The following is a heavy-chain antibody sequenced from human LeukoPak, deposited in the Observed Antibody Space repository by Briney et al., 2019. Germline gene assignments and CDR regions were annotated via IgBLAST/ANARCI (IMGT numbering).Heavy chain of an antibody. Sequence: PGRSLRLSCAASGFTFDDYAMNWVRQAPGKGLEWVSGISWNSGSIGYADSVKGRFTISRDNAKNSLYLQMNSLRAEDTALYYCAKDNRRIQLGAFDIWGQGTMVTVSS. J-gene: IGHJ3*02. CDR3: AKDNRRIQLGAFDI. CDR1: GFTFDDYA. D-gene: IGHD5-18*01. CDR2: ISWNSGSI. V-gene: IGHV3-9*01.